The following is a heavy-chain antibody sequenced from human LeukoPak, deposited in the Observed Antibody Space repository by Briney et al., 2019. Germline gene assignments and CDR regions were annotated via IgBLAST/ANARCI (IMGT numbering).Heavy chain of an antibody. V-gene: IGHV3-11*01. CDR2: ISSSGSTI. Sequence: GGSLRLSCAASGFTFSDYYMSWIRQAPGKGLERVSYISSSGSTIYYADSVKGRFTISRDNAKNSLYLQMNSLRAEDTAEYYCARDIAVAGSMSPYFDYWGQGTLVTVSS. CDR1: GFTFSDYY. J-gene: IGHJ4*02. D-gene: IGHD6-19*01. CDR3: ARDIAVAGSMSPYFDY.